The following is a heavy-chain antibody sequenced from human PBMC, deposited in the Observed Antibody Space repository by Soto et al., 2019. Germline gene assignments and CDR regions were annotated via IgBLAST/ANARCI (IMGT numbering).Heavy chain of an antibody. J-gene: IGHJ4*02. CDR1: GVPFSSYA. CDR3: AKDQIYDFWSGSIRGTSFDY. D-gene: IGHD3-3*01. Sequence: PGGSLRLSCEVSGVPFSSYAMSWVHQAPGKGLEWVSAISRGGGRTYYADSVKGRFTISRDNSKNTLYLQMNSLRAEDTAVYYCAKDQIYDFWSGSIRGTSFDYWGQGTLVTVSS. V-gene: IGHV3-23*01. CDR2: ISRGGGRT.